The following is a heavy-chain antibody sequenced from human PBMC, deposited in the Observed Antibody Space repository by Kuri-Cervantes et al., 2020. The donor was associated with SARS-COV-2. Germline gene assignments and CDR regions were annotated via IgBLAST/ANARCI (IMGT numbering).Heavy chain of an antibody. J-gene: IGHJ3*02. Sequence: GESLKISCAASGFTFSDHYMDWVRQAPGKGLEWVSAISGSGGSTYYADSVKGRFTISRDNSKNTLYLQMNSLRAEDTAVYYCAKNDWEQPDAFDIWGQGTMVT. CDR3: AKNDWEQPDAFDI. CDR1: GFTFSDHY. CDR2: ISGSGGST. V-gene: IGHV3-23*01. D-gene: IGHD1-26*01.